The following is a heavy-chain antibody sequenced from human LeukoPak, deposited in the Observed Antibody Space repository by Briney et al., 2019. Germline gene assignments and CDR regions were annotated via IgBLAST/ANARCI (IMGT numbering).Heavy chain of an antibody. CDR3: ARQRMEQWLVRYFDY. J-gene: IGHJ4*02. D-gene: IGHD6-19*01. V-gene: IGHV4-59*08. CDR2: IYYSGST. Sequence: SETLSLTCTVSGGSISSYYWSWIRQPPGKGLEWIGYIYYSGSTNYNPSLKSRVTISADTSKNQFSLKLSSVTAADTAVYYCARQRMEQWLVRYFDYWGQGTLVTVSS. CDR1: GGSISSYY.